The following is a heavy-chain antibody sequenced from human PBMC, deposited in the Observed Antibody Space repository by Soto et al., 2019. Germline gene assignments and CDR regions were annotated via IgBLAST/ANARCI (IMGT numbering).Heavy chain of an antibody. V-gene: IGHV1-18*01. D-gene: IGHD3-16*01. CDR1: GYTFTNFG. Sequence: ASVKVSCKASGYTFTNFGISWVRQAPGQGLEWMGWISAYNGNTNYAQNFQGRVTITRDTSASTVYMELSSLSSEDTAVYYCARVGQYYYGMDVWGQGTTVTVSS. CDR2: ISAYNGNT. J-gene: IGHJ6*02. CDR3: ARVGQYYYGMDV.